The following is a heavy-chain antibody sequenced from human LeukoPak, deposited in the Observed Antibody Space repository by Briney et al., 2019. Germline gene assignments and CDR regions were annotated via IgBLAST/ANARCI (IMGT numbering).Heavy chain of an antibody. D-gene: IGHD3-10*01. CDR3: ARVPPTPAGVGELLSDY. J-gene: IGHJ4*02. CDR1: GGSISSTNYY. V-gene: IGHV4-39*07. CDR2: IYYSGST. Sequence: KPSETLSLTCTVSGGSISSTNYYWGWIRQPPGKGLEWIGSIYYSGSTYYNPSLKSRVTISVDTSKNQFSLKLSSVTAADTAVYYCARVPPTPAGVGELLSDYWGQGTLVTVSS.